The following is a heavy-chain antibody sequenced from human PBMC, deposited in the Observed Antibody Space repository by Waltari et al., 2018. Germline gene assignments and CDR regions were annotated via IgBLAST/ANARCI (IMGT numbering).Heavy chain of an antibody. Sequence: QLQLQESGPGLVKPSETLSLTCTVSGGSISSSSYYWGWIRQPPGKGLEWIGSIYYSGRTYYTPSLKSRVTISVDTSKNQFSLKLSSVTAADTAVYYCARVGAGTYYWGQGTLVTVSS. CDR3: ARVGAGTYY. CDR2: IYYSGRT. CDR1: GGSISSSSYY. D-gene: IGHD6-19*01. V-gene: IGHV4-39*07. J-gene: IGHJ4*02.